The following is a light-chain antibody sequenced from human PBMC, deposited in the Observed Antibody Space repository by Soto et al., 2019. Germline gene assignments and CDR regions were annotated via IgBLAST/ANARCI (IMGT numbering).Light chain of an antibody. CDR3: YSYTSSTTYV. CDR2: DVS. V-gene: IGLV2-14*01. CDR1: SSKVGAYNY. J-gene: IGLJ1*01. Sequence: QSALTQPASVSGSPGQSITISGSGTSSKVGAYNYVSWYQKHPAKAPKLFVYDVSNRPSGVSNRFSGSKSGNTASLTIPGLQAEDEADYYCYSYTSSTTYVFGTGTKLTVL.